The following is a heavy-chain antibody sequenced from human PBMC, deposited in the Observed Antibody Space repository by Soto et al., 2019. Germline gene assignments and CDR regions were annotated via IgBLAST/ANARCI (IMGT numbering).Heavy chain of an antibody. CDR2: IIPASGTS. D-gene: IGHD3-22*01. CDR1: GGTFSSYA. Sequence: QVQLVQSGAEVKKPGSSVKVSCKASGGTFSSYAFSWVRQAPGQGLEWRGGIIPASGTSNSSQKFQGRVTFTADESTSTIYMDLSNLRSEDTAVYYCARMQDDSSGNHFDYWGQGTLVTVSS. J-gene: IGHJ4*02. V-gene: IGHV1-69*01. CDR3: ARMQDDSSGNHFDY.